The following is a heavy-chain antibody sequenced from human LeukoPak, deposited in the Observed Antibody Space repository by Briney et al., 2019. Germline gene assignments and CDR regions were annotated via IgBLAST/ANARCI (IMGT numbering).Heavy chain of an antibody. CDR1: GFTVSSNY. CDR2: IYSGGSK. J-gene: IGHJ4*02. Sequence: GGSLRLSCAASGFTVSSNYMSWVRQAPGKGLEWVSVIYSGGSKYYSESVKGGFTISRDNSKNTLYLQMNSLRAEDTAVYYCARAQRYYYDSSGYYPDYWGQGTLVTVSS. V-gene: IGHV3-66*02. CDR3: ARAQRYYYDSSGYYPDY. D-gene: IGHD3-22*01.